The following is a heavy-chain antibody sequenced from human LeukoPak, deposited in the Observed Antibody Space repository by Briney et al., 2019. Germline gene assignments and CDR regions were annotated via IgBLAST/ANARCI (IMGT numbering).Heavy chain of an antibody. J-gene: IGHJ3*02. CDR2: INPKSGGT. CDR3: ARAYCSGGSCYSFSAFDI. CDR1: GYTFTGYY. V-gene: IGHV1-2*04. Sequence: GASVKVSCKASGYTFTGYYIHWVRQAPGQGLEWMGRINPKSGGTNYSQKFQGWVTMTRDTSISTAYMELSRLRSDDTAVYYCARAYCSGGSCYSFSAFDIWGQGTMVTVSS. D-gene: IGHD2-15*01.